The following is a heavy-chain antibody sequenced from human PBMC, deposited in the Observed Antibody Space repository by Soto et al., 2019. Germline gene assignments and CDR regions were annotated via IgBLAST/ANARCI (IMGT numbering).Heavy chain of an antibody. Sequence: QVQLVESGGGVVQPGRSLRLSCAASGFTFSSSGMHWVRQAPGKGLEWVAVIWYDGSNKYYADSVKGRFTISRDNSKNTLYLQMNSLRAEDTAVYYCARGGGDYVGYFQHWGQGTLVTVSS. D-gene: IGHD4-17*01. J-gene: IGHJ1*01. CDR3: ARGGGDYVGYFQH. CDR1: GFTFSSSG. CDR2: IWYDGSNK. V-gene: IGHV3-33*01.